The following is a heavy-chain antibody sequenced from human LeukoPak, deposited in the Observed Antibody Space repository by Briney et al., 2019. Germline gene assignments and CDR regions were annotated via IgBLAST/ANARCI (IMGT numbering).Heavy chain of an antibody. Sequence: SETLSLTCAVSGYSISSGYYWGWIRQPPGKGLEWIGSIYHSGSTYYNPSLKSRVTISVDTSKNQFSLKLSSVTAADTAVYYCASFGTGRTRYYYMDVWGKGTTVTVSS. CDR2: IYHSGST. V-gene: IGHV4-38-2*01. D-gene: IGHD1-7*01. CDR1: GYSISSGYY. CDR3: ASFGTGRTRYYYMDV. J-gene: IGHJ6*03.